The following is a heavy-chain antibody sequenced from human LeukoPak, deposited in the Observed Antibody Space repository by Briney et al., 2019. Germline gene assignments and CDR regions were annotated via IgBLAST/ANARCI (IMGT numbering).Heavy chain of an antibody. J-gene: IGHJ4*02. V-gene: IGHV4-4*02. CDR2: IYHSGST. CDR3: ARVNYYGSGSYYNDYFDY. Sequence: SETLSLTCAVSGGSISSSNWWSWVRQPPGKGLEWIGEIYHSGSTNYNPSLKSRVTISVDKSKNQFSLKLSSVTAADTAVYYCARVNYYGSGSYYNDYFDYWGQGTLVTVSS. CDR1: GGSISSSNW. D-gene: IGHD3-10*01.